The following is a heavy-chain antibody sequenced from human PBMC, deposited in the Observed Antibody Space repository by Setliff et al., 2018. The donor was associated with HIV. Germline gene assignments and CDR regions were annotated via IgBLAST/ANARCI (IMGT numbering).Heavy chain of an antibody. CDR3: TAALQQQVVRWFDP. CDR1: GFTFSNAW. CDR2: IKSKTDGGTT. J-gene: IGHJ5*02. Sequence: WGSLRLSCSASGFTFSNAWMSWVRQAPGKGLEWVGRIKSKTDGGTTDYAAPVKGRFTISRDDSKNTLYLQMNSLKTEDTAVYYCTAALQQQVVRWFDPWGQGTLVTVSS. V-gene: IGHV3-15*01. D-gene: IGHD6-13*01.